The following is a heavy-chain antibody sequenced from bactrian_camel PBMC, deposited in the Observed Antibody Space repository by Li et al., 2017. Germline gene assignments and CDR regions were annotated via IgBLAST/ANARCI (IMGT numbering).Heavy chain of an antibody. CDR1: GYTYT. V-gene: IGHV3S53*01. CDR3: AADWYPVPQCPNRRASDFRY. CDR2: VLSQGGT. J-gene: IGHJ6*01. D-gene: IGHD6*01. Sequence: HVQLVESGGGSVQAGGSLRLSCAASGYTYTMGWFRQAPGKEREGVAHVLSQGGTIYADSVKGRFTFSQDNAKNTLYLQMNGLKPEDRAMYYCAADWYPVPQCPNRRASDFRYWGQGTQVTVS.